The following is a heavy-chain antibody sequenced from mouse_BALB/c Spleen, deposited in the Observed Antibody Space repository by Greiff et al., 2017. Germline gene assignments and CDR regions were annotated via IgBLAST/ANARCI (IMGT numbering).Heavy chain of an antibody. J-gene: IGHJ3*01. CDR2: IYPSDSYT. Sequence: VQLQQPGAELVRPGASVKLSCKASGYTFTSYWINWVKQRPGQGLEWIGNIYPSDSYTNYNQKFKDKATLTVDKSSSTAYMQLSSPTSEDSAFYYSTSYSTGFAYWGQGTLVTVSA. V-gene: IGHV1-69*02. D-gene: IGHD2-12*01. CDR3: TSYSTGFAY. CDR1: GYTFTSYW.